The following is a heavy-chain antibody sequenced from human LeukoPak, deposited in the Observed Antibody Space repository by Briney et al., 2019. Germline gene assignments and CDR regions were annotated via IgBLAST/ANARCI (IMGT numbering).Heavy chain of an antibody. CDR1: GNSISSGDNY. CDR2: IYTSGST. D-gene: IGHD3-9*01. V-gene: IGHV4-61*02. Sequence: KASETLSLTCTVSGNSISSGDNYWSWIRQPAGKGLEWIGRIYTSGSTNYNPSLKSRVTISVDTSKNQFSLKLSSVTAADTAVYYCARTGFFDWLRASNWFDPWGQGTLVTVSS. J-gene: IGHJ5*02. CDR3: ARTGFFDWLRASNWFDP.